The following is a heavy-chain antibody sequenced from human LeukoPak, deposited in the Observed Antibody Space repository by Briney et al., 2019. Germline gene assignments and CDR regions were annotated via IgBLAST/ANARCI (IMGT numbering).Heavy chain of an antibody. CDR3: ARDLVAYSSSSGFDP. D-gene: IGHD6-6*01. Sequence: ASVKVSCKASGYTFIDYYIHWVRQAPGQGLEWMGWINPNSGGTNYAQRFRGRVTMTLDMSITTAYMDVSRLRSEDTAVYYCARDLVAYSSSSGFDPWGQGTPVTVSS. J-gene: IGHJ5*02. CDR1: GYTFIDYY. CDR2: INPNSGGT. V-gene: IGHV1-2*02.